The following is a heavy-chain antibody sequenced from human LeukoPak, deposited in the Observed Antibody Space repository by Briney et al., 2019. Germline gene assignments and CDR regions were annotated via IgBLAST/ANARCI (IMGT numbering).Heavy chain of an antibody. J-gene: IGHJ5*02. CDR3: AKGSQWLVPQRWFNP. CDR1: GFTFSDYG. D-gene: IGHD6-19*01. V-gene: IGHV3-30*02. Sequence: PGGSLRLSCAASGFTFSDYGMHWVRQAPGKGLEWVAFTQYDGSNKYYADSVKGRFTISRDNSKNTLYLQMNSLRAEDTAVYYCAKGSQWLVPQRWFNPWGQGTLVTVSS. CDR2: TQYDGSNK.